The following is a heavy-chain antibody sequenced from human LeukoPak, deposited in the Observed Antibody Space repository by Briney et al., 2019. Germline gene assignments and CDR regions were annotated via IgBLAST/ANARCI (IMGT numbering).Heavy chain of an antibody. CDR1: GYTFTSFD. CDR2: MYPNIYNA. D-gene: IGHD3-10*01. J-gene: IGHJ6*03. CDR3: ARAPMVRGVNHYYYYMDV. Sequence: GASVKVSCKASGYTFTSFDINWVRQAPGQGLEWMGWMYPNIYNAGYAQKFQGRVTMTRNTSISTAYMELSSLRSEDTAVYYCARAPMVRGVNHYYYYMDVWGKGTTVTVSS. V-gene: IGHV1-8*01.